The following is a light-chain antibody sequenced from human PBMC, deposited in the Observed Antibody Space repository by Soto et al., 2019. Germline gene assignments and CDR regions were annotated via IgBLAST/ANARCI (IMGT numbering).Light chain of an antibody. Sequence: EIVLTQSPGTLTLSPGESAALSCRASQTISNNYLVWYRQKPGQAPRLLIYAVSSRAAGIPDRFSGSGSGTDFALTIARLEPEDSAVYYCQQHSNSPWTLGQGPKVDIK. CDR1: QTISNNY. V-gene: IGKV3-20*01. CDR3: QQHSNSPWT. J-gene: IGKJ1*01. CDR2: AVS.